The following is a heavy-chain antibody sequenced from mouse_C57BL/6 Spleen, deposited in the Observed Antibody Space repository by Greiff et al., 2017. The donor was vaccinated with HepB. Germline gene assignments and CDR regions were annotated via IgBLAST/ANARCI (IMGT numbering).Heavy chain of an antibody. CDR2: IHPSDSDT. D-gene: IGHD1-1*01. V-gene: IGHV1-74*01. Sequence: QVQLQQPGAELVKPGASVKVSCKASGYTFTSYWMHWVKQRPGQGLEWIGRIHPSDSDTNYTQKFKGKATLTVDKSSSTAYMQLSSLTSGDSAVSYCALSDGLRYYFDYWGQGTTLTVSS. CDR1: GYTFTSYW. J-gene: IGHJ2*01. CDR3: ALSDGLRYYFDY.